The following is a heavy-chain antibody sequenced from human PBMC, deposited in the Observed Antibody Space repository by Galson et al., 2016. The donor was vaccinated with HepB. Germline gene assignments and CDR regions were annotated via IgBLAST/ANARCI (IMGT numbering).Heavy chain of an antibody. CDR3: TTLSPAAASDY. CDR2: SKGKTDGGTT. J-gene: IGHJ4*02. Sequence: SLRLSCAASGFTFSDAWMNWVRQAPGKGLEWVGRSKGKTDGGTTGYAVPVKGRFTISRDDSKNTLYLQMNSLKTGDTAVYFCTTLSPAAASDYWGQGTLIIVSS. D-gene: IGHD6-13*01. CDR1: GFTFSDAW. V-gene: IGHV3-15*01.